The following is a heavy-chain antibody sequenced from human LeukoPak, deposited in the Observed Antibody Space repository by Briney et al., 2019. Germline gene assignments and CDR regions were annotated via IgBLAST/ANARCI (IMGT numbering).Heavy chain of an antibody. J-gene: IGHJ4*02. D-gene: IGHD2-8*01. CDR2: ISYDGSNK. CDR1: GFTFSSYG. V-gene: IGHV3-30*18. CDR3: ANPGEGYCTNGVCYTTDY. Sequence: GGSLRLSCAASGFTFSSYGMHWVRQAPGKGLEWVAVISYDGSNKYYADSVKGRFTISRDNSENTLYLQMNSLRAEDTAVYYCANPGEGYCTNGVCYTTDYWGQGTLVTVSS.